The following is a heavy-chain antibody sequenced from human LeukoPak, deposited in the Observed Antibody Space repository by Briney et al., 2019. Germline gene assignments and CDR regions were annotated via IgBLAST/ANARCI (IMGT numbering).Heavy chain of an antibody. CDR1: GGSISSYY. J-gene: IGHJ6*03. D-gene: IGHD1-1*01. Sequence: SETLSLTCTVSGGSISSYYWSWIRQPPGKGLEWFGYIYDSGTTNYNPSLKSRVTISVDTSKNQFSLKLSSVTAADTAVYYCARVSWFPGTSYYYMDGWGKGTTVTVSS. CDR3: ARVSWFPGTSYYYMDG. V-gene: IGHV4-59*01. CDR2: IYDSGTT.